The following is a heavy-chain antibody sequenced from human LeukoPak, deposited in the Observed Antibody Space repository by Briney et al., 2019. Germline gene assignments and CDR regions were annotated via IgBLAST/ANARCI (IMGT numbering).Heavy chain of an antibody. V-gene: IGHV3-64*01. CDR3: ARVSGWYWFDQ. CDR2: ISSDGRIT. J-gene: IGHJ5*02. CDR1: GYTFSSYA. D-gene: IGHD6-19*01. Sequence: GGSLRLSCEGSGYTFSSYAMHWVRQAPGKGLEYVAAISSDGRITYYANFVKGGFTISRDNSKNTLYLQMGSLRTEDMAAYFCARVSGWYWFDQWGQGTLVTVSS.